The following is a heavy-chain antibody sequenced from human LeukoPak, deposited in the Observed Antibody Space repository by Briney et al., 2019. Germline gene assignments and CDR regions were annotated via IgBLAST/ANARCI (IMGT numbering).Heavy chain of an antibody. D-gene: IGHD3-16*02. CDR1: GFTFSNYA. CDR2: ISGSGGST. V-gene: IGHV3-23*01. CDR3: AKGGLRLGELSSFDY. J-gene: IGHJ4*02. Sequence: GGSLRLSCAASGFTFSNYAMHWVRQAPGKGLEWVSAISGSGGSTYYADSVKGRFTISRDNSKNTLYLQMNSLRAEDTAVYYCAKGGLRLGELSSFDYWGQGTLVTVSS.